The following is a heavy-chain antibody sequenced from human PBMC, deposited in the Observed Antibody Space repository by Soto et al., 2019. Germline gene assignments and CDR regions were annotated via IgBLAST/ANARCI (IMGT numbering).Heavy chain of an antibody. V-gene: IGHV3-33*05. Sequence: QVQLVESGGGVVQPGTSLRLSCVGSGFTFRSYVIHWVRQAPGKGLEWVALTSYDGSNNFYGDSVKGRFTISRHNSRNTVERQMASLTFEDTALYYCARWGTTGGLDVWGQGTLVSVSS. J-gene: IGHJ4*02. CDR2: TSYDGSNN. CDR1: GFTFRSYV. CDR3: ARWGTTGGLDV. D-gene: IGHD3-16*01.